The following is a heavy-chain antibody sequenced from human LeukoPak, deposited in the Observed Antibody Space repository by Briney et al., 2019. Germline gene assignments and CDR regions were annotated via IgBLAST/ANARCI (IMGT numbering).Heavy chain of an antibody. CDR1: GFTFSNYA. CDR3: ARDLGQYYDTSDNWFDP. V-gene: IGHV3-30*04. CDR2: ISYDGSDE. D-gene: IGHD3-22*01. J-gene: IGHJ5*02. Sequence: PGGSLRLSCAASGFTFSNYAIHWVRQTPGKGLEWVTMISYDGSDEYFADSVKGRFSISRDNSKNTVYLQMNSLRVEDTAVYYCARDLGQYYDTSDNWFDPWGQGTLVTVSS.